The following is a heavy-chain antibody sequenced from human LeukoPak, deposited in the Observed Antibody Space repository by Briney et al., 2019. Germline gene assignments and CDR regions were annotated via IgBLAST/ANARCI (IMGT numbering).Heavy chain of an antibody. D-gene: IGHD2-21*02. J-gene: IGHJ1*01. Sequence: PSETLTPTFTVFGATIPTHTSCWGCIRQPPGKGLEWIGSIYYNGNTYYNPSLKSRVTISVDTSNNQFALKLRSVTAADTAVYYCARSYCAGDCYSEYFQHWGQGTLVTVSS. CDR3: ARSYCAGDCYSEYFQH. V-gene: IGHV4-39*01. CDR1: GATIPTHTSC. CDR2: IYYNGNT.